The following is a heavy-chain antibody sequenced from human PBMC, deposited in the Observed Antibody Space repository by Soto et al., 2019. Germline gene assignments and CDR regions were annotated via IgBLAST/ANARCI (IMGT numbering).Heavy chain of an antibody. CDR2: IYSGGYT. Sequence: EVQLVESGGGLIQPGGSLRLSCAVSGFTVSNNYMSWVRQAPGKGLEGVSVIYSGGYTAYGDSVKGRFTISRDNSKNNLYLQMKRLGADDPAVFFGGARAGGGGYWGQGTLVTVSS. D-gene: IGHD3-10*01. V-gene: IGHV3-53*01. CDR3: GARAGGGGY. J-gene: IGHJ4*02. CDR1: GFTVSNNY.